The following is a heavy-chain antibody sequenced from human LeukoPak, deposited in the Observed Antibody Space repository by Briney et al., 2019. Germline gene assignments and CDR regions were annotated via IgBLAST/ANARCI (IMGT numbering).Heavy chain of an antibody. V-gene: IGHV3-30*02. Sequence: GGSLRLSCAASGFIFSSYGMHWVRQAPGKGLEWVAFIRYDGNNKYYADSMKGRFTISRDNSKNTLYLQMNSLRAEDTAVYYCATYDSSGYYPHYYYYMDVWGKGTTVTISS. CDR2: IRYDGNNK. D-gene: IGHD3-22*01. J-gene: IGHJ6*03. CDR1: GFIFSSYG. CDR3: ATYDSSGYYPHYYYYMDV.